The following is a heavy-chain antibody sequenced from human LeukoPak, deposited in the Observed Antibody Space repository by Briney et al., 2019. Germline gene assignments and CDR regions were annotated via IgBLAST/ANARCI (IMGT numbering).Heavy chain of an antibody. Sequence: GGSLRLSCAASVNYWMHWFRQAPGKGLVWVSHINSDGSWTGYADSVKGRFTISKDNAKNTVYLQMNNLRAEDTAVYYCVSFYETYWGRGTLVTVSS. CDR1: VNYW. D-gene: IGHD2-2*01. CDR2: INSDGSWT. CDR3: VSFYETY. J-gene: IGHJ4*02. V-gene: IGHV3-74*01.